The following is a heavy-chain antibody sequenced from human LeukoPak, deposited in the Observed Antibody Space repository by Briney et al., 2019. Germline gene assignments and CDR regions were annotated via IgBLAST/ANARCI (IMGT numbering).Heavy chain of an antibody. CDR1: GYSFSKYW. CDR2: IYPGDSDT. V-gene: IGHV5-51*01. Sequence: GESLKTSCQGSGYSFSKYWIDWGRPMPGKGVEWMGIIYPGDSDTRYSPSFQGQVTISADKSISTAYLQWSSLEASDTAMYYCARQSGPYRSSFDNRGQGTLVTVSS. D-gene: IGHD6-6*01. CDR3: ARQSGPYRSSFDN. J-gene: IGHJ4*02.